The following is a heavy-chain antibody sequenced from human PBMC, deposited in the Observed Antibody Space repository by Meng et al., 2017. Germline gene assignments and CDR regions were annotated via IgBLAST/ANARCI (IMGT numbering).Heavy chain of an antibody. V-gene: IGHV2-5*02. Sequence: QITLKGSRPTLVNPPPTLPLTCTFSGFSLSTSGVGVGWIRQPPGKALELLALIYWDDYKRYSPSLTSRLTITKDTSKNQVVLTMTNMDPVDTATYYCAHRRDYYGSGNHFDYWGQGTLVTVSS. J-gene: IGHJ4*02. CDR2: IYWDDYK. CDR1: GFSLSTSGVG. CDR3: AHRRDYYGSGNHFDY. D-gene: IGHD3-10*01.